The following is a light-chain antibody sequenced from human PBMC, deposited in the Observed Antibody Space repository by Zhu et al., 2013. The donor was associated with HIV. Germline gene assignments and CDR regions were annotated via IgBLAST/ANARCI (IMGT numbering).Light chain of an antibody. CDR3: QQFGTLSAYT. CDR2: GAS. V-gene: IGKV3-20*01. Sequence: EVVLTQSPATLSLSPGEKATLSCRASQRLMNNYLAWYQLKPGQAPRLLIYGASNRAAGIPARFSGGGSGADFTLTINRLEPEDFAVYFCQQFGTLSAYTFGQGTKLEIK. J-gene: IGKJ2*01. CDR1: QRLMNNY.